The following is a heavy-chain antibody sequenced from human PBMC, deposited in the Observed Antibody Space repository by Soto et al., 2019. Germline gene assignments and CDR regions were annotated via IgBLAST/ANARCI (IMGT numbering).Heavy chain of an antibody. CDR2: ISGSGGST. J-gene: IGHJ5*02. Sequence: GESLKISCAASGFTFSSYAMSWVRQAPGKGLEWVSAISGSGGSTYYADSVKGRFTISRDNSKNTLYLQMNSLRAEDTAVYYCAKDNERSANWFDPWGQGTLVTVSS. CDR1: GFTFSSYA. CDR3: AKDNERSANWFDP. V-gene: IGHV3-23*01. D-gene: IGHD1-26*01.